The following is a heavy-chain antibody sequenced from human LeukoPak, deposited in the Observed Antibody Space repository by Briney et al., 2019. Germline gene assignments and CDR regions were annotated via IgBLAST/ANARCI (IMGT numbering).Heavy chain of an antibody. D-gene: IGHD4/OR15-4a*01. Sequence: GGSLRLSCAASGFTVSSDYMNWVRQAPGKGLEWASAISGSGGSTYYADSVKGRFTISRDNSKNTLYLQMNSLRAEDTAVYYCAKDHAGAYYYYGMDVWGQGTTVTVSS. CDR3: AKDHAGAYYYYGMDV. CDR1: GFTVSSDY. V-gene: IGHV3-23*01. CDR2: ISGSGGST. J-gene: IGHJ6*02.